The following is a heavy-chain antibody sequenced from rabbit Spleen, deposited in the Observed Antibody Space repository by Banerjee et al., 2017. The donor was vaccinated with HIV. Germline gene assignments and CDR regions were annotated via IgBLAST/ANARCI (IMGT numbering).Heavy chain of an antibody. V-gene: IGHV1S43*01. CDR1: GFSFSSSYY. D-gene: IGHD2-1*01. Sequence: QSLEESGGDLVKPGASLTLTCTASGFSFSSSYYMCWVRQAPGKGLEWIACIYTGSGSAYYASWVNGRFTITRSTSLNTVDLKMTSLTAADTATYFCGRGSVMIGGLWGPGTLVTVS. CDR2: IYTGSGSA. CDR3: GRGSVMIGGL. J-gene: IGHJ4*01.